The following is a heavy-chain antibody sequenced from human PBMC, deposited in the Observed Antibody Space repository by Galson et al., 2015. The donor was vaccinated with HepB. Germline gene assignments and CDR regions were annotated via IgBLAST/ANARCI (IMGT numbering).Heavy chain of an antibody. Sequence: LRLSCAASGFSFSNYAMTWVRQPPGKGLQWVATISGRGVATFDADSVKGQFTISRDNSKNTLYLEMNNLRADDTAVYFCAKSKDSGWSYNAFDIWGQGTMVTVSS. CDR3: AKSKDSGWSYNAFDI. D-gene: IGHD6-19*01. CDR1: GFSFSNYA. V-gene: IGHV3-23*01. J-gene: IGHJ3*02. CDR2: ISGRGVAT.